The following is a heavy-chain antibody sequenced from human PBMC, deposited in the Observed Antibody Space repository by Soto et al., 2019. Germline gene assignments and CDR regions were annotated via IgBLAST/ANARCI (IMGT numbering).Heavy chain of an antibody. CDR1: GASISRTGFH. Sequence: QLRLQESGPGLVKPSETLSLTCAVSGASISRTGFHWGWIRQPPGQGLEWIGSIYEAGTTFYNSSLQGRVTISADTSKNHFSLQLDSVTAADTAVYYCARRGSEHTFDYWGQGTLVTVS. D-gene: IGHD3-10*01. J-gene: IGHJ4*02. V-gene: IGHV4-39*02. CDR2: IYEAGTT. CDR3: ARRGSEHTFDY.